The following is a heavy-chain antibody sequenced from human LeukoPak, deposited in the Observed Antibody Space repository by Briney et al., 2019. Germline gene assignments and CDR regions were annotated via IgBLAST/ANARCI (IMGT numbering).Heavy chain of an antibody. CDR1: GFTFSSHR. Sequence: GGSLRLSCAASGFTFSSHRMSWVRQAPGKGLEWVANIKQDGSEKYYVDSVKGRFTISRDNAKNSLYLQMNSLRAEDTAVYYCACRIAAAGVDYWGQGTLVTVSS. CDR3: ACRIAAAGVDY. V-gene: IGHV3-7*01. D-gene: IGHD6-13*01. CDR2: IKQDGSEK. J-gene: IGHJ4*02.